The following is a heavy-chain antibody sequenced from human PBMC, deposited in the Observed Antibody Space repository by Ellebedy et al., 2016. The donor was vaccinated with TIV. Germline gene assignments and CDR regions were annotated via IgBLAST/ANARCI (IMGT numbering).Heavy chain of an antibody. D-gene: IGHD3-16*01. CDR2: IVSNGDST. CDR1: GFTFSSYA. Sequence: GESLKISCSASGFTFSSYAMHWVRQAPGKGLEYISAIVSNGDSTYYANSVKGRFTISRDNSKNTLYLQMSSLRPDETAVYYCVKAWGDWGQGTLVTVSS. J-gene: IGHJ4*02. CDR3: VKAWGD. V-gene: IGHV3-64D*06.